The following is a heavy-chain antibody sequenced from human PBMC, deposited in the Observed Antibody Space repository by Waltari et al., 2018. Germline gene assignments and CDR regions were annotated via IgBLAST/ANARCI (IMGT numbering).Heavy chain of an antibody. V-gene: IGHV4-34*01. CDR2: INHSGST. J-gene: IGHJ3*02. CDR3: ARGTIFGVVQI. Sequence: QVQLQQWGAGLLKPSETLSLTCAVYGGSFSGYYWSWIRQPPGKGLEWIGEINHSGSTNYNPSLKSRVTISVDTSKNQFSLKLSSVTAADTAVYYCARGTIFGVVQIWGQGTMVTVSS. D-gene: IGHD3-3*01. CDR1: GGSFSGYY.